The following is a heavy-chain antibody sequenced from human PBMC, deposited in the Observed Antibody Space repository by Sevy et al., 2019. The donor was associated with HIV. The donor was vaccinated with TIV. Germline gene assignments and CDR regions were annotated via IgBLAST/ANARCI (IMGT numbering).Heavy chain of an antibody. CDR2: FDPEDGET. Sequence: ASVKVSCKVSGKTLSQLSMHWVRQAPGKGLEWLGTFDPEDGETRYAQKLQGRVTMTADTSTDTAYMELRSLRSEDTALYYCATTKDYYESSGSPFDYWGQGTLVTVSS. D-gene: IGHD3-22*01. CDR3: ATTKDYYESSGSPFDY. CDR1: GKTLSQLS. V-gene: IGHV1-24*01. J-gene: IGHJ4*02.